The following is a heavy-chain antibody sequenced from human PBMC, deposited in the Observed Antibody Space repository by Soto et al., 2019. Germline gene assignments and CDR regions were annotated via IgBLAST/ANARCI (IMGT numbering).Heavy chain of an antibody. Sequence: QVQLQESGPGLVKPSETLSLTCTVSGGSVSSGSYYWSWIRQPPGKGLEWIGYIYYSGSTNYNPSLKSRVTISVDTSKNQFSLKLSSVTAADTAVYYCARFRSMGAGFDYWGQGTLVTVSS. D-gene: IGHD1-26*01. CDR2: IYYSGST. J-gene: IGHJ4*02. CDR1: GGSVSSGSYY. CDR3: ARFRSMGAGFDY. V-gene: IGHV4-61*01.